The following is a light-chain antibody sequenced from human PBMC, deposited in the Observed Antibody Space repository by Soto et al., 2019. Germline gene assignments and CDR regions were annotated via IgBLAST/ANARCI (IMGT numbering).Light chain of an antibody. J-gene: IGKJ3*01. CDR2: AAS. V-gene: IGKV1-39*01. CDR1: QSISSY. Sequence: IQMTQSPSSLSASVGDRVTITCRASQSISSYLNWYQQKPGKAPKLLIYAASSLQSGVPSRFSGSGSGTDFTLTISSLQPEDFATYYCQQSYSTPGTFGPGTKVDTK. CDR3: QQSYSTPGT.